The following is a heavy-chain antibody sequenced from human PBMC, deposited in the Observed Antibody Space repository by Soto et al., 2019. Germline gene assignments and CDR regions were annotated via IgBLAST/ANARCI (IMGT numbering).Heavy chain of an antibody. V-gene: IGHV1-69*13. CDR1: GGTFSSYA. J-gene: IGHJ4*02. CDR3: AREGFRGYDYDY. D-gene: IGHD5-12*01. Sequence: ASVKVSCKASGGTFSSYAISWVRQAPGQGLEWMGGIIPIFGTANYAQKFQGRVTITADESTSTAYMELSSPRSEDTAVYYCAREGFRGYDYDYWGQGTLVPVSS. CDR2: IIPIFGTA.